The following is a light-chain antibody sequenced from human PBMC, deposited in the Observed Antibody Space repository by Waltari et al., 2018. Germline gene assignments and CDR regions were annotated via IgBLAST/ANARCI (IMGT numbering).Light chain of an antibody. V-gene: IGKV3-15*01. Sequence: ETVMTQSPATLSVSPGERATLSCRASQSVSSNLAWYQQKPCQPPRLLIYGASTRATGIPARFSGSGSGTEFTLTISSLQSEDFAVYYCQQYNDWPPLTFGGGTKVEIK. J-gene: IGKJ4*01. CDR2: GAS. CDR1: QSVSSN. CDR3: QQYNDWPPLT.